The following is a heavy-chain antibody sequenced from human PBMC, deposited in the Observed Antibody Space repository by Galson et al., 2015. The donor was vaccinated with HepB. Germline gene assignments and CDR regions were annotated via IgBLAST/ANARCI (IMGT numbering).Heavy chain of an antibody. D-gene: IGHD1-1*01. CDR1: GGTFSSYA. CDR3: AIYGNPVQSDP. J-gene: IGHJ5*02. V-gene: IGHV1-69*06. CDR2: IIPIFGTA. Sequence: SVKVSCKASGGTFSSYAISWVRQAPGRGLEWMGGIIPIFGTANYAQKFQGRVTITADKSTSTAYMELSSLRSEDTAVYYCAIYGNPVQSDPWGQGTLVTVSS.